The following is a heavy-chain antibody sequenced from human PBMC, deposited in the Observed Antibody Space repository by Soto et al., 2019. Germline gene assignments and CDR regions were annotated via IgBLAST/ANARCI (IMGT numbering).Heavy chain of an antibody. V-gene: IGHV3-23*01. CDR3: AKDRPKRGVVKPYYYYGMDV. CDR1: GFTFSSYA. CDR2: ISGSGGST. Sequence: GGSLRLSCAASGFTFSSYATSWVRQAPGKGLEWVSAISGSGGSTYYADSVKGRFTISRDNSKNTLYLQMNSLRAEDTAVYYCAKDRPKRGVVKPYYYYGMDVWGQGTTVTVSS. D-gene: IGHD3-3*01. J-gene: IGHJ6*02.